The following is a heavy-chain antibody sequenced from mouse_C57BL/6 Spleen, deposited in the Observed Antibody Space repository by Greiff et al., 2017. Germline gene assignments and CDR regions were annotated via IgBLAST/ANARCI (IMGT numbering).Heavy chain of an antibody. D-gene: IGHD3-3*01. CDR3: ARGLGDAMDY. Sequence: VQLVESGAELVRPGASVKLSCKASGYTFTDYYINWVKQRPGQGLEWIARIYPGSGNTYYNEKFKGKATLTAEKSSSTAYMQLSSLTSEDSAVYFCARGLGDAMDYWGQGTSVTVSS. CDR1: GYTFTDYY. J-gene: IGHJ4*01. CDR2: IYPGSGNT. V-gene: IGHV1-76*01.